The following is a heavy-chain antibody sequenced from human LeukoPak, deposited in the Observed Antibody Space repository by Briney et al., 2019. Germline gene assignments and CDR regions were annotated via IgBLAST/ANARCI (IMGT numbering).Heavy chain of an antibody. CDR2: MNPNSGNT. Sequence: GASVKVSCKASGYTFTSYDINWVRQATGQGLEWMGWMNPNSGNTGYAQKFQGRVTMTRNTSISTAYMELSSLRSEDTAVYYCARHYRTLPGFDYWGQGTLVTVSS. CDR1: GYTFTSYD. CDR3: ARHYRTLPGFDY. V-gene: IGHV1-8*01. D-gene: IGHD1-14*01. J-gene: IGHJ4*02.